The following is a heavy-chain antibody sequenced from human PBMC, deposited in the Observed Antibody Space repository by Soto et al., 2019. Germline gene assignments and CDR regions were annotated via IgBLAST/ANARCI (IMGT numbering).Heavy chain of an antibody. Sequence: GGSLRLSCAGSGFTFDDYAMHWVRQAPGKGPEWVSGISWNSGNIVYADSVKGRFTISRDNAKNSLYLQMNSLRPEDTALYYCAKDPQAWSGPYYFDYWGQGTLVTVSS. CDR2: ISWNSGNI. CDR1: GFTFDDYA. J-gene: IGHJ4*02. D-gene: IGHD3-3*01. CDR3: AKDPQAWSGPYYFDY. V-gene: IGHV3-9*01.